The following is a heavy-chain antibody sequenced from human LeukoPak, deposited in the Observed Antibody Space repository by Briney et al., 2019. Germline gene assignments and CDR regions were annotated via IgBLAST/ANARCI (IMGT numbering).Heavy chain of an antibody. J-gene: IGHJ4*02. D-gene: IGHD2-8*01. Sequence: SETLSLTCTVSGGSISSGGYYWSWIRQPPGKGLEWIGYIYYSGSTYYNPSLKSRVTISVDTSKNQFSLKLSSVTAADTAVYYCARGKGFYGVCCDFDYWGQGTLVTVSS. CDR2: IYYSGST. V-gene: IGHV4-30-4*01. CDR1: GGSISSGGYY. CDR3: ARGKGFYGVCCDFDY.